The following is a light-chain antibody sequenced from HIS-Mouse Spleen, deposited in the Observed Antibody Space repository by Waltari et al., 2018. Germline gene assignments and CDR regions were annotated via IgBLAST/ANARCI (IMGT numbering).Light chain of an antibody. CDR1: QSVSSY. J-gene: IGKJ5*01. Sequence: EIVLTQSPATLSLSTGERATLSCRASQSVSSYLAWYQQKPGQAPRLLIYDASNRATGIPARFSGSGSGTDLTLTISSLEPEDFAVYYCQQRSNWPITFGQGTRLEIK. V-gene: IGKV3-11*01. CDR3: QQRSNWPIT. CDR2: DAS.